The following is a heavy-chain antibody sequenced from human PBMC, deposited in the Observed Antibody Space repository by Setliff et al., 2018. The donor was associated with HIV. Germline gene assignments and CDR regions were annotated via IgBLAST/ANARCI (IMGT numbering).Heavy chain of an antibody. D-gene: IGHD6-13*01. Sequence: SETLSLTCTVSGGSISSYYWSWIRQSPGKGLEWLGYIYYSGSTNYNPSLKSRVTISVDTSKNQFSLKLSSVTAADTAVYYCARDGIASGIAYWGQGTLVTVSS. CDR3: ARDGIASGIAY. J-gene: IGHJ4*02. V-gene: IGHV4-59*12. CDR1: GGSISSYY. CDR2: IYYSGST.